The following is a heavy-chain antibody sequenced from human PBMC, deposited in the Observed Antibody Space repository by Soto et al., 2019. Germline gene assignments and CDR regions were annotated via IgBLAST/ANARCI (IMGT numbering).Heavy chain of an antibody. J-gene: IGHJ5*01. V-gene: IGHV4-59*08. Sequence: CSWIRKTQGKGMEWIGYIYHGGSTNYNPSLESRVTLSLDASKNQFSLKLSSVTAADTAVYYCARHVAYYYGSATYYPHRPSFDSWCHG. CDR2: IYHGGST. CDR3: ARHVAYYYGSATYYPHRPSFDS. D-gene: IGHD3-10*01.